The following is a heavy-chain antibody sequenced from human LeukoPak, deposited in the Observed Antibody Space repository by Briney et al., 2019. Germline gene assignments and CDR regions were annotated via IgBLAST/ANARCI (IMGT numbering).Heavy chain of an antibody. CDR1: GFTFSSYA. V-gene: IGHV3-30-3*01. CDR2: ISYDGSNK. D-gene: IGHD6-13*01. Sequence: GRSLRLSCAASGFTFSSYAMHWVRQAPGKGLEWVAVISYDGSNKYYADSVKGRFTISRDNSKNTLYLQMNSLRAEDTAVYYCATVAAAGTRRTPYFDYWGQGTLVTVSS. CDR3: ATVAAAGTRRTPYFDY. J-gene: IGHJ4*02.